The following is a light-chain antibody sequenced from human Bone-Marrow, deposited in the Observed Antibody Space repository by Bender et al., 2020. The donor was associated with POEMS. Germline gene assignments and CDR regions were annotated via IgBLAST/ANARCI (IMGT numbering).Light chain of an antibody. V-gene: IGLV2-14*03. CDR3: SSYTTSSTWV. Sequence: QSALTQPASVSGSPGQSISISCTTTSSDVGGYNYVSWYQQHPGKAPKLLLYGVSSRPSGVSNRFSGSKSGNTASLTISGVQPEDEADYYCSSYTTSSTWVFGGGTKLTVL. CDR1: SSDVGGYNY. J-gene: IGLJ3*02. CDR2: GVS.